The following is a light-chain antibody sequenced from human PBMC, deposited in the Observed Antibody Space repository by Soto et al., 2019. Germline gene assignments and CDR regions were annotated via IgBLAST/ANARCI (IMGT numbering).Light chain of an antibody. CDR1: QSVSSY. V-gene: IGKV3-11*01. CDR2: DAS. J-gene: IGKJ5*01. Sequence: EIVLTQSPATLSLSPGERATLSCRASQSVSSYLAWYQQKPGQAPRLLIYDASNRATGIPARFSGSGSGTDFTLTISSLEPEDFAVYYWQQRSNWPPGFGQGTRLEI. CDR3: QQRSNWPPG.